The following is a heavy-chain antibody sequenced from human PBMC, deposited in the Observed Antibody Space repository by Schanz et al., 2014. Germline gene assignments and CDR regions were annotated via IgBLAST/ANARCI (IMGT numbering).Heavy chain of an antibody. CDR2: ISYDGTNK. Sequence: QVQLVQSGGGVVQPGRSLRLSCVASGFTFNSYAMNWVRQAPGKGLQWVALISYDGTNKDYADSVKGRFTISRDNAKNSLYLQMNSLRAEDTAVYYCAREGEWGYDPPRHWGQGTMVTVSS. J-gene: IGHJ3*01. CDR3: AREGEWGYDPPRH. V-gene: IGHV3-30*04. CDR1: GFTFNSYA. D-gene: IGHD5-12*01.